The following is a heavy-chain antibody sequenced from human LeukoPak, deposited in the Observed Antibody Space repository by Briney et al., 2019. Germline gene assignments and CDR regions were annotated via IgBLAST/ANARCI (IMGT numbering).Heavy chain of an antibody. V-gene: IGHV1-18*01. D-gene: IGHD2-15*01. CDR3: ARDGSVAATSLDAFDI. CDR1: GYTFTSYG. Sequence: ASVKVSCKASGYTFTSYGISWVRQAPGQGLEWMGWISAYNGNTNYAQKLQGRVTMTTDTSTSTAYMELRSLRSDDTAVYYCARDGSVAATSLDAFDIWGQETMVTVSS. J-gene: IGHJ3*02. CDR2: ISAYNGNT.